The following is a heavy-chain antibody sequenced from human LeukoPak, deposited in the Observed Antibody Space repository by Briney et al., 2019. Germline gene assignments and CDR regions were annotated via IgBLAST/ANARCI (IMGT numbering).Heavy chain of an antibody. CDR1: GGSISSNSYY. V-gene: IGHV4-39*01. D-gene: IGHD6-13*01. J-gene: IGHJ4*02. CDR3: ARWAGSSSWYYYFDY. Sequence: SETLSLTCTVSGGSISSNSYYWAWIRQPPGKGLEWIGGIYYGGSTYYNPSLKSRVTISVDTSKNQFSLKLTSVTAADTAVYFCARWAGSSSWYYYFDYWGQGTLVTVSS. CDR2: IYYGGST.